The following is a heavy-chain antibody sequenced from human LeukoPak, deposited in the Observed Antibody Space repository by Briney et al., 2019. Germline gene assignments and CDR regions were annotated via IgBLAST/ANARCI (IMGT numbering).Heavy chain of an antibody. CDR3: AKDQSCTNNICHGDFDY. Sequence: GGSLRLSCAASGFTFSNYAMSWVRQAPGKGLEWVSGISGSGGDTYYADSVKGRFTISRDNSKNTLYLQMNSLRAEDTAVYYCAKDQSCTNNICHGDFDYWGQGTLVTVSS. J-gene: IGHJ4*02. CDR1: GFTFSNYA. D-gene: IGHD2-8*01. CDR2: ISGSGGDT. V-gene: IGHV3-23*01.